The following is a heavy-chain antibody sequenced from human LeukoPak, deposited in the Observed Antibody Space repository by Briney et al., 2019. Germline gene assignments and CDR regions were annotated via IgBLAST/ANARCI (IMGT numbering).Heavy chain of an antibody. Sequence: GASVKVSCKASGYTFTTYYMHWVRQAPGQGLEWMGTINPSGSKTYYAQKFQGRVTMTRDMSTSTVYMELSSLRSEDTAVYYCAKVASFSGGNSYYSDYWGQGTLVTVSS. CDR3: AKVASFSGGNSYYSDY. D-gene: IGHD4-23*01. V-gene: IGHV1-46*01. CDR2: INPSGSKT. J-gene: IGHJ4*02. CDR1: GYTFTTYY.